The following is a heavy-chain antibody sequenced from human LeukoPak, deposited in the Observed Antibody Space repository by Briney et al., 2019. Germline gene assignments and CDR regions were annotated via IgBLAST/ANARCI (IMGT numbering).Heavy chain of an antibody. J-gene: IGHJ5*02. CDR3: ARSPVMYGEFGGRFDP. D-gene: IGHD4-17*01. CDR1: GGSINNYY. Sequence: SETLSLTCTVSGGSINNYYWSWIRQPPGKRLEWIGHITYSGSTNYNPSLKSRVTISVDTSSNQFSLKLGSVTAVDTAMYYCARSPVMYGEFGGRFDPWGQGALVTVSS. V-gene: IGHV4-59*12. CDR2: ITYSGST.